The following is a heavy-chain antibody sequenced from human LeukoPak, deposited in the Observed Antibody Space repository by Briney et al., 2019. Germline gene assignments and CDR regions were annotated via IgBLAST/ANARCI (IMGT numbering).Heavy chain of an antibody. Sequence: GGSLRLSCAASGFTFDNYGMSWVRQAPGKGLEWVSGINWNGGSTGYADSVKGRFTISRDNAKNSQYLQMNSLRAEDTALYYCARSRYYCDSSTYSFFDSWGQRTLVTVSS. V-gene: IGHV3-20*04. CDR2: INWNGGST. CDR1: GFTFDNYG. D-gene: IGHD3-22*01. J-gene: IGHJ4*02. CDR3: ARSRYYCDSSTYSFFDS.